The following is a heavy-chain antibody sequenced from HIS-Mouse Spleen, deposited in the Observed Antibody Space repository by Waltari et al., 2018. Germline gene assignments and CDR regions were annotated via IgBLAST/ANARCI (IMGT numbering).Heavy chain of an antibody. CDR2: IYYSGNT. Sequence: QLQLQESGPGLVKPSETLSLTCTVSGGSISSSSYYWGWIRQPPGKGLEGIGSIYYSGNTSYNPSLKRRVTISVDTSKNQFSLKLSSVTAADTAVYYCAREIPYSSSWYDWYFDLWGRGTLVTVSS. D-gene: IGHD6-13*01. CDR3: AREIPYSSSWYDWYFDL. CDR1: GGSISSSSYY. J-gene: IGHJ2*01. V-gene: IGHV4-39*07.